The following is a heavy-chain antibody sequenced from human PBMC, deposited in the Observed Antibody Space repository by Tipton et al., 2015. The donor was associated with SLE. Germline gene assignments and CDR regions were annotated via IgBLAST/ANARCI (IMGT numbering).Heavy chain of an antibody. CDR1: GASIKSGSYF. CDR2: MFSSGDT. Sequence: TLSLTCTVSGASIKSGSYFWTWIRQPAGKGLEWIGRMFSSGDTNYNPSLKSRLTMSVDTSKNQFSLTVNAVTAADTAVYYCARGSVVADDFWGQGTLVTVSS. CDR3: ARGSVVADDF. J-gene: IGHJ4*02. V-gene: IGHV4-61*02. D-gene: IGHD2-15*01.